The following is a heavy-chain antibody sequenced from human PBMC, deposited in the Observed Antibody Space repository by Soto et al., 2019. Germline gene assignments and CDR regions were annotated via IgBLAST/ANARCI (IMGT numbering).Heavy chain of an antibody. Sequence: EVQLLESGGGLVQPGGSLRLSCSASGFTFSSYAMSWVRQAPGKGLEWVSAISGSGGSTYYADSVKGRFTISRDNSKNTLYLQMNSLRAEDSALYYCAKDLREDYDVWSGYYWGGFDYWGQGTLVTVSS. CDR2: ISGSGGST. CDR1: GFTFSSYA. D-gene: IGHD3-3*01. CDR3: AKDLREDYDVWSGYYWGGFDY. J-gene: IGHJ4*02. V-gene: IGHV3-23*01.